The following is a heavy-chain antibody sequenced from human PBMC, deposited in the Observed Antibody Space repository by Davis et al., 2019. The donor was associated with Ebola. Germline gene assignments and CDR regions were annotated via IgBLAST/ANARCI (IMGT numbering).Heavy chain of an antibody. J-gene: IGHJ5*02. CDR3: ARGTDMITFGPNWFDP. V-gene: IGHV1-8*03. CDR1: GYSFTRYD. D-gene: IGHD3-16*01. CDR2: MNPNSANT. Sequence: ASVKVSCKASGYSFTRYDIAWVRQASGQGLEWMGWMNPNSANTGYAQKFQGRVTITRDTSASTAYMELSSLRSEDTAVYYCARGTDMITFGPNWFDPWGQGTLVTVSS.